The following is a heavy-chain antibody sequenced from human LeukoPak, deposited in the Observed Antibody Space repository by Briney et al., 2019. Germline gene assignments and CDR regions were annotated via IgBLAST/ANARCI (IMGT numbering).Heavy chain of an antibody. CDR2: ISSSGSTI. V-gene: IGHV3-48*03. D-gene: IGHD6-6*01. CDR1: GFTFSSYE. J-gene: IGHJ4*02. Sequence: GGSLRLSCAASGFTFSSYEMNWVRQAPGKGLEWVSYISSSGSTIYYADSVKGRFTISRDNAKNSLYLQMNSLRAEDTAVYYCARERRSSSSFDYWGQGTLVTVSS. CDR3: ARERRSSSSFDY.